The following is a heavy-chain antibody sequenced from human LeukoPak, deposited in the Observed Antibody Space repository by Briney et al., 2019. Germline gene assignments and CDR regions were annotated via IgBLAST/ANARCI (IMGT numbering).Heavy chain of an antibody. D-gene: IGHD2-2*01. Sequence: ASVNVSCKASGYTFTGYYMHWVRQAPGQGLEWMGWINPNSGGTNYAQKFQGRVTMTRDTSISTAYMELSRLRSDDTAVYYCARICSSTSCYEYFQHWGQGTLVTVSS. CDR2: INPNSGGT. CDR1: GYTFTGYY. V-gene: IGHV1-2*02. J-gene: IGHJ1*01. CDR3: ARICSSTSCYEYFQH.